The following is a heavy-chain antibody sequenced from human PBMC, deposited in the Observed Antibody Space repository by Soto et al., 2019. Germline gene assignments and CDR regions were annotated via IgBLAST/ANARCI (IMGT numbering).Heavy chain of an antibody. D-gene: IGHD3-10*01. CDR2: IYHSEST. J-gene: IGHJ5*02. CDR1: GGSISSGGYS. CDR3: LRSYGSGNYYGVPSNWFDP. V-gene: IGHV4-30-2*01. Sequence: SETLSLTCAVSGGSISSGGYSWSWIRQQPGKGLEWIGYIYHSESTYYNPSLKSRVTITLYSSKNHFSLKLISVTAADTAVYYCLRSYGSGNYYGVPSNWFDPWGQGILVTVSS.